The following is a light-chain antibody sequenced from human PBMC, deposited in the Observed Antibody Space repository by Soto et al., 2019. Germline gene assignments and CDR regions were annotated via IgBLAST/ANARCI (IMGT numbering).Light chain of an antibody. Sequence: MTQSPSSLSSSPGDRVTLPCRASQSVSSYLNWYQQRPGQAPRLLIYDASTRATGVPARFSGSGSGTEFTLTISSLQSEDFAVYYCQQYNSWPLTFGGGTKVDIK. J-gene: IGKJ4*01. CDR1: QSVSSY. CDR2: DAS. V-gene: IGKV3D-15*01. CDR3: QQYNSWPLT.